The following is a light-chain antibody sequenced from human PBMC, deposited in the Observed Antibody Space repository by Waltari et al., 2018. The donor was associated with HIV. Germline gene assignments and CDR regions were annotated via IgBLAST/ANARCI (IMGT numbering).Light chain of an antibody. CDR1: QHINMY. Sequence: DIQMNQSPASLSASVGGKVTITCRASQHINMYLNWYQQKPAEAPTLLISSAPILQSGVPSRFSGSGSGTQFSLLISSLQPEDSATYFCQQTTGLPLTFGGGT. V-gene: IGKV1-39*01. CDR3: QQTTGLPLT. J-gene: IGKJ4*01. CDR2: SAP.